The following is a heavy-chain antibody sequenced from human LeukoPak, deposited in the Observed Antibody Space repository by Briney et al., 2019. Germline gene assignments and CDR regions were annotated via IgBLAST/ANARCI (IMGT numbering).Heavy chain of an antibody. CDR3: ARDLWRGYSYGLTDY. J-gene: IGHJ4*02. CDR2: IIPIFGTA. V-gene: IGHV1-69*13. Sequence: ASVKASCKASGYTFTSYGISWVRQAPGQGLEWMGGIIPIFGTANYAQKFQGRVTITADESTSTAYMELSSLRSEDTAVYYCARDLWRGYSYGLTDYWGQGTLVTVSS. CDR1: GYTFTSYG. D-gene: IGHD5-18*01.